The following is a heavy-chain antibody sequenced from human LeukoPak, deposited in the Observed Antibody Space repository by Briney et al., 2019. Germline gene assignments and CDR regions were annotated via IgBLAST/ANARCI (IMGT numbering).Heavy chain of an antibody. CDR2: ISSSSSYI. Sequence: GGSLRLSCAASGFTFSSYSMNWVRQAPGKGLEWVSSISSSSSYIYYADSVKGRFTISRDNAKNSLYLQMNSLRAEDTAVYYCAGTTYYYDSSSYPPLDWGQGTLVTVSS. CDR1: GFTFSSYS. CDR3: AGTTYYYDSSSYPPLD. D-gene: IGHD3-22*01. J-gene: IGHJ4*02. V-gene: IGHV3-21*01.